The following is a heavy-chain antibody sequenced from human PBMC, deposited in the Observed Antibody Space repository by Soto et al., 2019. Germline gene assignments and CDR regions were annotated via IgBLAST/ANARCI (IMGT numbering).Heavy chain of an antibody. V-gene: IGHV1-18*01. CDR1: GYTFTSYG. J-gene: IGHJ6*02. D-gene: IGHD6-19*01. CDR3: ARVDRARRKADYYYGMDV. Sequence: QVQLVQSGAEVKKPGASVKVSCKASGYTFTSYGISWVRQAPGQGLEWMGWISAYNGNTNYAQKLQGRVTMTTDTSTSTAYMELRSLRSADTAVYYCARVDRARRKADYYYGMDVWGQGTTVTVSS. CDR2: ISAYNGNT.